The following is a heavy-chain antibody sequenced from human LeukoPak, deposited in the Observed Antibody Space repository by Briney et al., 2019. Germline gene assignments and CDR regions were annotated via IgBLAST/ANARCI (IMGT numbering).Heavy chain of an antibody. Sequence: GGSLRLSCAPSGFTLNSYAMSWVRQAPGKGLEWVSAISANGGTTYSADSVKGRFSISRDNSKNTLYVQMNSLRAEDTAVYYCAKWRRTAVAGPLGYFDYWGQGTLVIVSS. CDR3: AKWRRTAVAGPLGYFDY. CDR2: ISANGGTT. J-gene: IGHJ4*02. D-gene: IGHD6-19*01. V-gene: IGHV3-23*01. CDR1: GFTLNSYA.